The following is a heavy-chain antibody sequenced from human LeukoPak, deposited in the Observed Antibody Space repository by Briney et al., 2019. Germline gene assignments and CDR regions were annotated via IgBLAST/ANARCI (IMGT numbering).Heavy chain of an antibody. CDR1: GGSISSYY. CDR3: ARDPSPGGIDY. CDR2: IYYSGST. V-gene: IGHV4-59*01. J-gene: IGHJ4*02. Sequence: SETLSLTCNVSGGSISSYYWSWIRQPPGKGLEWIGYIYYSGSTNYNPSLKSRVTISVDTSKNQFSLKLSSVTAADTAVYCCARDPSPGGIDYWGQGTLVTVSS.